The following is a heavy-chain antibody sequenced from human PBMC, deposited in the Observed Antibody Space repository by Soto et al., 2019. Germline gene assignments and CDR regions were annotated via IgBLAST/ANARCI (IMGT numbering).Heavy chain of an antibody. D-gene: IGHD3-10*01. CDR1: GGSFSGYY. CDR2: INHSGST. Sequence: SETLSLTCAVYGGSFSGYYWSWIRQPPGKGLEWIGEINHSGSTDYNPSLKSRVTISLDTSKNQFSLKLSSVTAADTALYYCAKGYGSGSYFSTPGPLNWFDPWGQGTLVTVSS. CDR3: AKGYGSGSYFSTPGPLNWFDP. J-gene: IGHJ5*02. V-gene: IGHV4-34*01.